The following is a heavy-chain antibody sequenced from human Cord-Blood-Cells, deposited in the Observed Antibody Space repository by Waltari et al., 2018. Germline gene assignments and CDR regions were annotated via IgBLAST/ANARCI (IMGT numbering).Heavy chain of an antibody. J-gene: IGHJ5*02. CDR1: GGSISSHY. CDR3: ARVRENTIFGVVTSSNWFDP. Sequence: QVQLQESGPGLVKPSETLSLTCTVSGGSISSHYWSWIRQPPGKGLEWIGYIYYSGSTNDNPSRKSRVTISVDTSKNQFSLKLSSVTAADTAVYYCARVRENTIFGVVTSSNWFDPWGQGTLVTVSS. V-gene: IGHV4-59*11. CDR2: IYYSGST. D-gene: IGHD3-3*01.